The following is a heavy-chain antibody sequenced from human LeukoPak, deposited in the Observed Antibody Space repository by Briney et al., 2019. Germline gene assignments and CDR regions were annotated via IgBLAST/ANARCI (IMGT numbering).Heavy chain of an antibody. V-gene: IGHV1-46*01. CDR2: INPSGGST. D-gene: IGHD3-16*01. Sequence: ASVKVSCKASGYTFTSYCMHWVRQAPGQGLEWMGIINPSGGSTSYAQKFQGRVTMTRDTSTSTVYMELSSLRSEDTAVYYCARAPYYDYVWGSAHFDYWGQGTLVTVSS. J-gene: IGHJ4*02. CDR3: ARAPYYDYVWGSAHFDY. CDR1: GYTFTSYC.